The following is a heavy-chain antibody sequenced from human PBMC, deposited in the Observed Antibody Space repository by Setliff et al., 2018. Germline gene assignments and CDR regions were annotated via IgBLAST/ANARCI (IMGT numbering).Heavy chain of an antibody. V-gene: IGHV1-3*03. CDR2: MNIDNGKT. Sequence: ASVKVSCKASGYSFTLYAMHWMRQAPGQRLEWMGWMNIDNGKTEYSQEFQDRVTFTRDTFAETAYMELRSLTSDDVAVYYCARGYCDGIGCPAPLYYFDSWGQGTLVTVSS. J-gene: IGHJ4*02. CDR1: GYSFTLYA. D-gene: IGHD2-21*01. CDR3: ARGYCDGIGCPAPLYYFDS.